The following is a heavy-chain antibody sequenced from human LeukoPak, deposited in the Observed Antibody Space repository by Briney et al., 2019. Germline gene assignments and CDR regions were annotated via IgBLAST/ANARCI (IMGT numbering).Heavy chain of an antibody. Sequence: APVKVSCKASGYTFTSYGISWVRQAPGQGLEWMGWTSAYNGNTNYAQKLQGRVTMTTDTSTSTAYMELRSLRSDDTAVYYCARDRYSSSWYAANFDYWGQGTLVTVSS. J-gene: IGHJ4*02. D-gene: IGHD6-13*01. CDR3: ARDRYSSSWYAANFDY. V-gene: IGHV1-18*01. CDR1: GYTFTSYG. CDR2: TSAYNGNT.